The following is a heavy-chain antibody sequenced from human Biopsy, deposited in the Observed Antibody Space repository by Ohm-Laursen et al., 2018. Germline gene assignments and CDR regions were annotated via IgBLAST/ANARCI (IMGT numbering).Heavy chain of an antibody. CDR1: GGSISNNNYY. CDR2: IFYRGST. V-gene: IGHV4-39*01. CDR3: ARDYDTSGYYYVS. Sequence: SETLSLTCTVSGGSISNNNYYWGWIRQPPGKGLEWIGSIFYRGSTHYKPPLKSRVNISVDTTKNQLSLKLNSVTAADTAVYYCARDYDTSGYYYVSWGQGTLVTVSS. J-gene: IGHJ5*02. D-gene: IGHD3-22*01.